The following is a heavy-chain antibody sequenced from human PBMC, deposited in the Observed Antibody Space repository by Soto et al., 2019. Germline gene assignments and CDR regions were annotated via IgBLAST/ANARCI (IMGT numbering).Heavy chain of an antibody. J-gene: IGHJ6*02. Sequence: SETLSLTCTVSGGSISSSSYYWGWIRQPPGKGLEWIGSIYYSGSTYYNPSLKSRVTISVDTSKNQFSLKLSSVTAADTAVYYCARRTGYLYYYGMDVWGQGTTVTVSS. CDR2: IYYSGST. D-gene: IGHD3-9*01. CDR3: ARRTGYLYYYGMDV. CDR1: GGSISSSSYY. V-gene: IGHV4-39*01.